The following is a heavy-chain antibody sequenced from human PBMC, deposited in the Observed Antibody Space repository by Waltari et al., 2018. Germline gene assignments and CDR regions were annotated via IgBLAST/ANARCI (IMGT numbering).Heavy chain of an antibody. J-gene: IGHJ5*02. Sequence: QVQLQESGPGLVKPSETLSLTCTVSGGSISSYYWSWIRQPPGKGLEWIGYIYYSGSTNYNPALKSRVTISVDTSKNQFSLKLSSVTAADTAIYYCARRGRGEEGRWFDPWGQGTLVTVSS. V-gene: IGHV4-59*01. CDR1: GGSISSYY. CDR3: ARRGRGEEGRWFDP. CDR2: IYYSGST. D-gene: IGHD2-15*01.